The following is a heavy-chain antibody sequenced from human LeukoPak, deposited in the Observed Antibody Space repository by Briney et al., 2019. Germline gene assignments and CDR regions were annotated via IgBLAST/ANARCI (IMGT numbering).Heavy chain of an antibody. CDR1: GYTFTAYY. J-gene: IGHJ4*02. D-gene: IGHD3-16*02. Sequence: ASVKVSCKASGYTFTAYYMYWVRQAPGQGLEWMGWINPNTGGANYAQKFRGRVTMTRDTSITTAYMELSSLKSDDTALYYCARVYYLWESYRYLFDYWGQGSLVTASS. CDR3: ARVYYLWESYRYLFDY. V-gene: IGHV1-2*02. CDR2: INPNTGGA.